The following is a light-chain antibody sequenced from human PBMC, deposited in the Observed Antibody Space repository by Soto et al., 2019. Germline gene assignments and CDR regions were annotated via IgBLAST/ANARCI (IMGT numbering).Light chain of an antibody. CDR1: QNVYSN. V-gene: IGKV3-15*01. Sequence: EIVMTQSPATLSVSPGARATLSCRASQNVYSNLAWYQQKPGQAPRLLIYGTSTRATGIPARFSGSGSGTDFTLTISSLQSEDFAGYYCQQYNNWPPLTFGGGTKVEIK. J-gene: IGKJ4*01. CDR3: QQYNNWPPLT. CDR2: GTS.